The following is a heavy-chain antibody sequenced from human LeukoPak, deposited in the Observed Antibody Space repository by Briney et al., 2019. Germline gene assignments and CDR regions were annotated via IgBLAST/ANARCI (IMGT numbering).Heavy chain of an antibody. CDR2: IYYSGST. V-gene: IGHV4-59*01. D-gene: IGHD1-1*01. CDR3: ARGALEPDFDY. J-gene: IGHJ4*02. CDR1: GGSISSYY. Sequence: SETLSLTCTVSGGSISSYYWSWIRQPPGKGLEWIGYIYYSGSTNYNPSLKSRVTISVDTSKNQFSLKLSSVTAADTAVYYCARGALEPDFDYWGQGTLVSVSS.